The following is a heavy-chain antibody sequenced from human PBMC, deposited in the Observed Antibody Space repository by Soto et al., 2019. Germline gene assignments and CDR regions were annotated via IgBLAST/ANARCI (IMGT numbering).Heavy chain of an antibody. CDR2: ISYDGSNK. D-gene: IGHD3-10*01. J-gene: IGHJ4*02. V-gene: IGHV3-30-3*01. CDR3: ARGIANYYGSGSYYPFDY. CDR1: GFTFSSYA. Sequence: QVQLVESGGGVVQPGRSLRLSCAASGFTFSSYAMHWVRQAPGKGLEWVAVISYDGSNKYYADSVKGRFTISRDNSKNTRYLQMNSLRAEDTAVYYCARGIANYYGSGSYYPFDYWGQGTLVTVSS.